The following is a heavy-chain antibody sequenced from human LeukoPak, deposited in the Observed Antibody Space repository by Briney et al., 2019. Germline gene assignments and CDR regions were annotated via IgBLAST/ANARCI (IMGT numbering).Heavy chain of an antibody. CDR3: TRVTPGGLCDY. D-gene: IGHD2-15*01. V-gene: IGHV4-4*08. CDR2: IHNSGCT. Sequence: LETLSLTCTVSGGSISGYYWSWIRQPPGKGLEWIGYIHNSGCTNCNPSLKSRVTISIDTSKNQFSLKLTSVTAADTAVYYCTRVTPGGLCDYWGQGAQVTVSS. J-gene: IGHJ4*02. CDR1: GGSISGYY.